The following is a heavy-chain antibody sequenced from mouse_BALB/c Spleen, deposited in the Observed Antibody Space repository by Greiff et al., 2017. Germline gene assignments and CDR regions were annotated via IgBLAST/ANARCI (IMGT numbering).Heavy chain of an antibody. CDR2: ISYSGST. CDR3: ATGPFAY. J-gene: IGHJ3*01. D-gene: IGHD4-1*01. V-gene: IGHV3-2*02. CDR1: GYSITSDYA. Sequence: EVKLMESGPGLVKPSQSLSLTCTVTGYSITSDYAWNWIRQFPGNKLEWMGYISYSGSTSYNPSLKSRISITRDTSKNQFFLQLNSVTTEDTATYYCATGPFAYWGQGTLVTVSA.